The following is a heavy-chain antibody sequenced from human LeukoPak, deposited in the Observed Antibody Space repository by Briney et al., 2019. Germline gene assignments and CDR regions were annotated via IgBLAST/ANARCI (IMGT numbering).Heavy chain of an antibody. CDR3: ARGLPMYCGGDCYSDFDY. CDR1: GGSISSYY. Sequence: SETLSLTCTVSGGSISSYYWSWIRQPPGKGLEWIGYIYYSGSTNYNPSLKSRVTISVDTSKNQFSLKLSSVTAADTAVYYCARGLPMYCGGDCYSDFDYWGQGTLVTVSS. V-gene: IGHV4-59*08. J-gene: IGHJ4*02. D-gene: IGHD2-21*02. CDR2: IYYSGST.